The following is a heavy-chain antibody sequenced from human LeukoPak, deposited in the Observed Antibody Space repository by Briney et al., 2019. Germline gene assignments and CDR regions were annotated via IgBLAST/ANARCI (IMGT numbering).Heavy chain of an antibody. Sequence: SETLSLTCSVSGGSISIYYWTWTRQIPGKGLEWIGYIYYTGTTNYNPLFESRVTISVDTSKNQFSLKLTSVTAADTAVYFCARGEDFERYYLAYWGQGTLVTVSS. D-gene: IGHD3-9*01. J-gene: IGHJ4*02. CDR2: IYYTGTT. CDR1: GGSISIYY. CDR3: ARGEDFERYYLAY. V-gene: IGHV4-59*01.